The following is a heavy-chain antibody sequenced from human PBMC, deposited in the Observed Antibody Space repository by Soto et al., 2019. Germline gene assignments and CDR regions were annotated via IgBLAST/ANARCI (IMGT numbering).Heavy chain of an antibody. CDR3: VKDLALMGDY. D-gene: IGHD3-16*01. J-gene: IGHJ4*02. CDR2: ALYDGSKK. CDR1: GFKFSDYG. V-gene: IGHV3-30*18. Sequence: QVHLVESGGGVVQPGTSLRLSCRASGFKFSDYGMDWVRQAPGKGLEWGSRALYDGSKKYYADSVKGRFTISRDNPRNALYLQMDSLRAEDTGVYYCVKDLALMGDYWGQGTPVTVSS.